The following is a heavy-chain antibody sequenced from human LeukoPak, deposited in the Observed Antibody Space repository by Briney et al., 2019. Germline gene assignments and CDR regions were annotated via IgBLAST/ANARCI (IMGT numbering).Heavy chain of an antibody. Sequence: ASVKVSCKASGYTFTGYYMHWVRQAPGQGLEWMGWINPNSGGTNYAQKFQGRVTMTRDTSISTAYMELSRLRSDDTAVYYCARQVAVVGTNFDYWGQGTLVTVSS. CDR3: ARQVAVVGTNFDY. V-gene: IGHV1-2*02. J-gene: IGHJ4*02. CDR1: GYTFTGYY. D-gene: IGHD6-19*01. CDR2: INPNSGGT.